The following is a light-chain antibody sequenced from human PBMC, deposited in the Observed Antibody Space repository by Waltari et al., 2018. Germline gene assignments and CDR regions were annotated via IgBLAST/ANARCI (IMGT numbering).Light chain of an antibody. V-gene: IGLV7-46*01. CDR3: LLTYSGVRV. Sequence: QAVVTPQPSLTVSPGGTATLTSAPSTGAVTTGHYPYWFQQKPGHAPRTLIYDTTNKHSRTPARFSGSLLGGKAALTLSGAQPEDEAEYYCLLTYSGVRVFGGGTKLTVL. J-gene: IGLJ3*02. CDR2: DTT. CDR1: TGAVTTGHY.